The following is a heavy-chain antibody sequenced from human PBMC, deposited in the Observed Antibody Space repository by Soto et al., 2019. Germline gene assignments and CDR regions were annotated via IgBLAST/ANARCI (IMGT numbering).Heavy chain of an antibody. J-gene: IGHJ4*02. CDR2: ISGYNGNT. CDR1: GYAFTNYG. CDR3: ARRPITTVSSPAFY. Sequence: QVQLVQSGSEVKKPGASVTVSCKASGYAFTNYGITWVRQAPGQGLEWMGWISGYNGNTNDAQKLQGRVTMTKDTYRSTAYMELRSLRSDDTAVYYCARRPITTVSSPAFYWGQGTLLTVSS. D-gene: IGHD4-17*01. V-gene: IGHV1-18*01.